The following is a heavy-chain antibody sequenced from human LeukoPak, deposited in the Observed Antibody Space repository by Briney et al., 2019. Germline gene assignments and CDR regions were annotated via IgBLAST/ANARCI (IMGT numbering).Heavy chain of an antibody. V-gene: IGHV5-51*01. Sequence: GESLKISCKGSGYTFTHNWIGWVRQKPGRGLEWLGVIFSADSNTAYNSSFRGQVTISVDKSIDTAYLQWGSLKASDSAIYYCARHRATGTWSDFDYWGQGTVVTVSS. D-gene: IGHD1-14*01. CDR3: ARHRATGTWSDFDY. CDR1: GYTFTHNW. J-gene: IGHJ4*02. CDR2: IFSADSNT.